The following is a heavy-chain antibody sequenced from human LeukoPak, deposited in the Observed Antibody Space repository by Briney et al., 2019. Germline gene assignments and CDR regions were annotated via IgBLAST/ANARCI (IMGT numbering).Heavy chain of an antibody. V-gene: IGHV3-48*04. J-gene: IGHJ4*02. CDR1: GFTFSSYS. CDR2: ISSSSTI. CDR3: ARYSGNPASFEY. D-gene: IGHD1-26*01. Sequence: GGSLRLSCAASGFTFSSYSMNWVRQAPGKGLEWVSYISSSSTIYYADSVKGRFTISRDNAKNSLYLQMNSLRAEDTGVYYCARYSGNPASFEYWGQGARVTVSS.